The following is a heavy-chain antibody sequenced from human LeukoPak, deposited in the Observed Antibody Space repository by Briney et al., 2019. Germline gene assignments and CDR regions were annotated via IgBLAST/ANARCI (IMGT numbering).Heavy chain of an antibody. CDR1: GGKFSSYA. V-gene: IGHV1-69*05. CDR3: AVVTTGLNWFDP. J-gene: IGHJ5*02. CDR2: IIPIFGTA. Sequence: AVLDTCKASGGKFSSYASRWVRQEPGQGLEWMGGIIPIFGTANYAQKFQGRVTITTDESTSTAYMELSSLRSEDTAVYYCAVVTTGLNWFDPWGQGTLVTVSS. D-gene: IGHD2-21*02.